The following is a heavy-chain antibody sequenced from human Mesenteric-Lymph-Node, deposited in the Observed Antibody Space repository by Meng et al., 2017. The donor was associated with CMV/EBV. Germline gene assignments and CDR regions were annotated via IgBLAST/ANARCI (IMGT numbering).Heavy chain of an antibody. Sequence: GESLKISCAASGFTFSTYWMRWVRQAPGKGLEWVANIKEEGSGKYYVDSVKGRLTISRDNAKNSLSLQMNSLRAEDTAVDDCARDPFGRASGWGQGTLVTVSS. D-gene: IGHD3-10*01. V-gene: IGHV3-7*01. CDR2: IKEEGSGK. J-gene: IGHJ4*02. CDR1: GFTFSTYW. CDR3: ARDPFGRASG.